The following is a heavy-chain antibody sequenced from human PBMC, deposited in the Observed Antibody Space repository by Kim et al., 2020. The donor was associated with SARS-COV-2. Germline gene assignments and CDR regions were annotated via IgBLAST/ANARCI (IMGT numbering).Heavy chain of an antibody. Sequence: SRVTISVDTSKNQFSLKLSSVTAADTAVYYCARHYGITIFGVVTNWYFDLWGRGTLVTVSS. V-gene: IGHV4-59*08. D-gene: IGHD3-3*01. J-gene: IGHJ2*01. CDR3: ARHYGITIFGVVTNWYFDL.